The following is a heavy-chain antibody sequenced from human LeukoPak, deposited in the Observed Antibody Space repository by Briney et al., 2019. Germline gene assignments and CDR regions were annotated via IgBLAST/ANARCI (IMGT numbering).Heavy chain of an antibody. CDR2: ISAYNGNT. D-gene: IGHD6-13*01. J-gene: IGHJ4*02. Sequence: GASVKVSCKASGYTFTSYGISWVRQAPGQGLEWMGWISAYNGNTNYAQKLQSRVTMTTDTSTSTAYMELRSLRSDDTAVYYCARDLESYSSSWYVDYWGQGTLVTVSS. CDR3: ARDLESYSSSWYVDY. CDR1: GYTFTSYG. V-gene: IGHV1-18*01.